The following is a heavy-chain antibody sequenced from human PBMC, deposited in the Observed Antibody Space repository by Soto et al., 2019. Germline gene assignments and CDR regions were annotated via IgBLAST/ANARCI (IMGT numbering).Heavy chain of an antibody. D-gene: IGHD2-2*02. CDR1: GYTFTSYG. CDR3: AREGYCSSTSCYKGIYYYYYGMDV. V-gene: IGHV1-18*01. CDR2: ISADNGNA. Sequence: APVKVSCKAPGYTFTSYGISWVRQAPGQGLERMGWISADNGNANDAQKLQGRVTMTTDTSTSTAYMELRSLRSDDTAVYYCAREGYCSSTSCYKGIYYYYYGMDVWGQGTTVTVSS. J-gene: IGHJ6*02.